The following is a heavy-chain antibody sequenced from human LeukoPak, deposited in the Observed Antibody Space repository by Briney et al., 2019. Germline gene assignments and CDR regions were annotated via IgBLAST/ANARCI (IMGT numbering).Heavy chain of an antibody. J-gene: IGHJ4*02. CDR3: ARGRRVGATRDFDY. V-gene: IGHV1-69*13. CDR1: GGTFSSYA. Sequence: SVKVSCKASGGTFSSYAISWVRQAPGQGLEWMGGIIPIFGTANYAQKFQGRVTITADESTSTAYMELSSLRSEDTAVYYCARGRRVGATRDFDYWGQGTLVTVSS. CDR2: IIPIFGTA. D-gene: IGHD1-26*01.